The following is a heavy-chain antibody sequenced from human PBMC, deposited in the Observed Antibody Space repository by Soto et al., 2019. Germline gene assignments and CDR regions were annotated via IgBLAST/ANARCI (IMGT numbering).Heavy chain of an antibody. CDR1: GGSISSSSYY. CDR3: ARALISGYSYVYNWFDP. J-gene: IGHJ5*02. D-gene: IGHD5-18*01. Sequence: SETLSLTCTVSGGSISSSSYYWGWIRQPPGKGLEWIGSIYYSGSTYYNPSLKSRVTISVNTSKNQFSLKLSSVTAADTAVYYCARALISGYSYVYNWFDPWGQGTLVTVSS. V-gene: IGHV4-39*01. CDR2: IYYSGST.